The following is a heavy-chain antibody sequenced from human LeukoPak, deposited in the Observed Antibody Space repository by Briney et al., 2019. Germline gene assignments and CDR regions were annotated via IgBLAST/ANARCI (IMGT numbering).Heavy chain of an antibody. CDR1: GFTFSSAL. CDR3: AKENYREFDY. V-gene: IGHV3-15*01. D-gene: IGHD4-17*01. CDR2: IKSKTDGGTT. J-gene: IGHJ4*02. Sequence: GGSLRLSCAASGFTFSSALMSWVRQAPGKGLEWVGRIKSKTDGGTTDYAAPVKGRFTISRDDSKNTLYLQMNSLRAEDTAVYYCAKENYREFDYWGQGTLVTVSS.